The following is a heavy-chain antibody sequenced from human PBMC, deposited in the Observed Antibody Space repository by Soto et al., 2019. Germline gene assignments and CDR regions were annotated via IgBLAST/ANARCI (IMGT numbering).Heavy chain of an antibody. V-gene: IGHV4-31*03. Sequence: QVQLQESGPGLVKPSQTLSLTCTVSGGSISSGGYYWSWIRQHPGKGLEWIGYIYYSGSTYYNPSLKSRVTISVDTSKIQFSLKLSSVTAADTAVYYCARSWYDYIWGSLYRDYYYYYMDVWGKGTTVTVSS. J-gene: IGHJ6*03. CDR3: ARSWYDYIWGSLYRDYYYYYMDV. D-gene: IGHD3-16*01. CDR1: GGSISSGGYY. CDR2: IYYSGST.